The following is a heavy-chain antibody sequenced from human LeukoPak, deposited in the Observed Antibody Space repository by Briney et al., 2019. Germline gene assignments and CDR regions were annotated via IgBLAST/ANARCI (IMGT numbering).Heavy chain of an antibody. D-gene: IGHD6-6*01. CDR2: IYYSGST. CDR3: ARESIAARGFDY. CDR1: GGSISNSDYY. V-gene: IGHV4-39*07. J-gene: IGHJ4*02. Sequence: SETLSLTCTVSGGSISNSDYYWGWIRQPPGKGLESIGSIYYSGSTYYNPSLKSRVTISVDTSKNQFSLNLSSVTAADTAVYYCARESIAARGFDYWGQGTLVTVSS.